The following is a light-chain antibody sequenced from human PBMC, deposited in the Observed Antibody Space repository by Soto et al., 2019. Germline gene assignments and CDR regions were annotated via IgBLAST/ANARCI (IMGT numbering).Light chain of an antibody. V-gene: IGKV3-20*01. J-gene: IGKJ2*01. CDR3: QLYGSSPPRYT. Sequence: EIVLTQSPGTLYLSPGERATLSCRASQSVSSNYLAWYQQKRGQAPRLLIYAASARATGIPDRFSGSGSGTDFNLTISRLEPEDFAVYFCQLYGSSPPRYTFGQGTKLEIK. CDR2: AAS. CDR1: QSVSSNY.